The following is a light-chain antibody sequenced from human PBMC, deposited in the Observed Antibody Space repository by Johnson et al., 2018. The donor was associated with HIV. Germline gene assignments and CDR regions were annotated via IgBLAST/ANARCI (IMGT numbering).Light chain of an antibody. Sequence: QSVLTQPPSVSAAPGQKVTISCSGSSSNIGDNYVSWYQQFPETAPKLLIYDNNKRPSGIPDRFSGSKSGPSATLGITGLQTGDEADYYCGTCDGRLSVYVFGTVTKVTVL. CDR1: SSNIGDNY. V-gene: IGLV1-51*01. CDR2: DNN. CDR3: GTCDGRLSVYV. J-gene: IGLJ1*01.